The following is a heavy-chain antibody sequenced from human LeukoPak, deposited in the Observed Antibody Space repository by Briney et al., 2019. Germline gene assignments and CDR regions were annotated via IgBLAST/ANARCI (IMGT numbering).Heavy chain of an antibody. CDR2: IYYSGNT. V-gene: IGHV4-39*02. Sequence: PETLSLTCTVSGVSISSSNSNWGWIRKPQGKGLEGIVSIYYSGNTYYNGSLKSQISTSIYKAKNQFSLRLTSVTAADTAVYYCAKDDSYSGSYSDWAQGPLVTVSS. J-gene: IGHJ4*02. D-gene: IGHD1-26*01. CDR3: AKDDSYSGSYSD. CDR1: GVSISSSNSN.